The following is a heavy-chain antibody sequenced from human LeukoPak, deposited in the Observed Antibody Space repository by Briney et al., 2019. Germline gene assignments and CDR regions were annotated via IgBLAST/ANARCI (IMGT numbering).Heavy chain of an antibody. CDR3: ARDLRSIAVAGTQDYFDY. V-gene: IGHV1-18*01. Sequence: ASVTVSCKASGYTFTSYGISWVRQAPGQGLEWMGWISAYNGNTNYAQKLQGRVTMTTDTSTSTAYMELGSLRSDDTAVYYCARDLRSIAVAGTQDYFDYWGQGTLVTVSS. CDR2: ISAYNGNT. CDR1: GYTFTSYG. D-gene: IGHD6-19*01. J-gene: IGHJ4*02.